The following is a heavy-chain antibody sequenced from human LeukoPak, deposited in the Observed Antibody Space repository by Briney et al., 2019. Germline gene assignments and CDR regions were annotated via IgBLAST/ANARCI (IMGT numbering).Heavy chain of an antibody. Sequence: ASVKVSCKASGYSFTGYYMHWVRQAPAQGLEWMGRINPNSGGTNYAQKFQGRVTMTRDTSISTAYMELSRLGSDDTAVYYCALGGCSSTSCRGGVAFDIWGQGTMVTVSS. CDR3: ALGGCSSTSCRGGVAFDI. CDR1: GYSFTGYY. V-gene: IGHV1-2*06. J-gene: IGHJ3*02. D-gene: IGHD2-2*01. CDR2: INPNSGGT.